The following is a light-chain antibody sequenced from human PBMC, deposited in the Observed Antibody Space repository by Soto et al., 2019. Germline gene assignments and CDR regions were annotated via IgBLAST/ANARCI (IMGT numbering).Light chain of an antibody. CDR1: QSVTSSF. Sequence: EIVLTQSPGTLSLSPGERATLSFRASQSVTSSFLAWYQQKPGQAPRLLIYGASNRAIGIPDRFSGSGSGTDFTLTISRLEPEDFAVYYCQQYVTSPWAFGQGTKVDIK. CDR2: GAS. V-gene: IGKV3-20*01. CDR3: QQYVTSPWA. J-gene: IGKJ1*01.